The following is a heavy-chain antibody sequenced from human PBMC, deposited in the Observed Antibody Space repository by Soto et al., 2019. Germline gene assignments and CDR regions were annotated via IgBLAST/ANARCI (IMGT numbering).Heavy chain of an antibody. V-gene: IGHV4-31*03. CDR2: IYHSGST. CDR1: GASISSVGYY. Sequence: SETLSLTCSVSGASISSVGYYWTWIRQHPGEGLEWIGYIYHSGSTFYNPSLKSRLTISVDTSKNQFSLGLSSVTAADTAVYYCGSFSDRITPATIVAWGQGTLVTSPQ. CDR3: GSFSDRITPATIVA. D-gene: IGHD1-26*01. J-gene: IGHJ5*02.